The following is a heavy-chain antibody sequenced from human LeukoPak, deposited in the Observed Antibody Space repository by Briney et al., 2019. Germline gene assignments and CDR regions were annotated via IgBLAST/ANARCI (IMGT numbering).Heavy chain of an antibody. D-gene: IGHD6-19*01. Sequence: GGSLRLSCAASGFTFSSYSMNWVRQAPGKGLEWVSSISSSSSYIYYADSVKGRFTISRDNAKNSLYLQMNSLRAEDTAVYYCARDRGSSGWYWYGMDVWGQGTTVTVSS. CDR3: ARDRGSSGWYWYGMDV. J-gene: IGHJ6*02. V-gene: IGHV3-21*01. CDR2: ISSSSSYI. CDR1: GFTFSSYS.